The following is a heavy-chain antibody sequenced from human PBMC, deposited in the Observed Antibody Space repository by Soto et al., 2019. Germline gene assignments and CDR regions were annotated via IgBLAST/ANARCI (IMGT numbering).Heavy chain of an antibody. CDR3: AKDSPTGTFDY. Sequence: GGSLRLSCAASGFTFSNYAMHWVRLAPGKGLEWVAVISSDGSAKYYGDSMKGRFTISRENSKNTLYLQMNSLRTEDTAVYYCAKDSPTGTFDYWGQGTLVTVSS. V-gene: IGHV3-30*18. CDR1: GFTFSNYA. J-gene: IGHJ4*02. D-gene: IGHD1-1*01. CDR2: ISSDGSAK.